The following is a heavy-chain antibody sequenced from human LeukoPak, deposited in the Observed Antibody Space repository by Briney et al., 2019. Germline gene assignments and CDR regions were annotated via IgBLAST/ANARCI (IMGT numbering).Heavy chain of an antibody. CDR1: GGSVSSSRYY. V-gene: IGHV4-39*01. CDR2: IYYTGST. D-gene: IGHD3-9*01. Sequence: SETLSLTCPVSGGSVSSSRYYWGWIRQPPGKGLEWIGSIYYTGSTYYKPSLKSRVTISVDASKNQISLKLSSVTAADTAVYFCARHKYFDYLSPIDSWGQGTLVTVSS. CDR3: ARHKYFDYLSPIDS. J-gene: IGHJ4*02.